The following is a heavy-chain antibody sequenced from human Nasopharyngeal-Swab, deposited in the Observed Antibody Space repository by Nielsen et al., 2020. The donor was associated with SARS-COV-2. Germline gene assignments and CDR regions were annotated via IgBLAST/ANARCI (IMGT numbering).Heavy chain of an antibody. CDR3: ARDDRITSGSLFDY. CDR2: IYYSGST. CDR1: GGSISSYY. J-gene: IGHJ4*02. V-gene: IGHV4-59*01. Sequence: SETLSLTCTVSGGSISSYYWSWIRQPPGKGLEWIGYIYYSGSTNYNPSLKSRVTISVDTSKNQFSLKLSSVTAADTAAYYCARDDRITSGSLFDYWGQGTLVTVSS. D-gene: IGHD6-19*01.